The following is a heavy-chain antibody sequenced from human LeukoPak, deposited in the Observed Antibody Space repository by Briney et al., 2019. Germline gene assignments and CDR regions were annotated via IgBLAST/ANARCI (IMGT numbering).Heavy chain of an antibody. J-gene: IGHJ5*02. CDR3: ARDSFGYRGPFDP. Sequence: GGSLRLSCAASGFTFSSYSMNWVRQAPGKGLEWVSSISSSSSYIYYADSVKGRFTISRDNAKNSLYLQMNSLRDEDTAVYYCARDSFGYRGPFDPWGQGTLVTVSS. V-gene: IGHV3-21*01. CDR2: ISSSSSYI. CDR1: GFTFSSYS. D-gene: IGHD5-24*01.